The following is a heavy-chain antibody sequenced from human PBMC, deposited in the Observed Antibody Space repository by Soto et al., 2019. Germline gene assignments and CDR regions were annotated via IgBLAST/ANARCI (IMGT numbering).Heavy chain of an antibody. CDR2: ISGSGGST. D-gene: IGHD2-21*02. Sequence: EVQLLESGGGLVQPGGSLRLSCAASGFTFSSYAMSWVRQAPGKGLEWVSAISGSGGSTYYADSVKGRFTISRDNSQNTLYLQMNRLRAEDTAVYYCAKIQHIVMVTATDDFDYWGQGTLVTVSS. CDR1: GFTFSSYA. V-gene: IGHV3-23*01. CDR3: AKIQHIVMVTATDDFDY. J-gene: IGHJ4*02.